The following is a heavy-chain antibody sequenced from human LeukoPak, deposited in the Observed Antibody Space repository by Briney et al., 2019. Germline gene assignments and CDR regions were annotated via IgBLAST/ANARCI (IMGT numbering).Heavy chain of an antibody. CDR3: TRDLCSSTSCYAPFDY. D-gene: IGHD2-2*01. Sequence: CRRLSCTASGFTFGNFAMSWVSQAPGKGREWVAFIRSKAYGGTTEYAASVKGRFTISRDDSKSIAYLQMNSLKTEDTAVYYCTRDLCSSTSCYAPFDYWGQGTLVTVSS. J-gene: IGHJ4*02. V-gene: IGHV3-49*04. CDR1: GFTFGNFA. CDR2: IRSKAYGGTT.